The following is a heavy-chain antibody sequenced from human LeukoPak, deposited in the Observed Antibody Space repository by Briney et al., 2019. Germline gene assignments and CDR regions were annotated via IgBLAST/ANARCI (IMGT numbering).Heavy chain of an antibody. CDR3: AKNSSSGYYYFDY. D-gene: IGHD3-22*01. CDR2: ISGSGGST. V-gene: IGHV3-23*01. CDR1: GFTFSSYW. Sequence: PGGSLRLSCAASGFTFSSYWMNWVRQAPGKGLEWVSVISGSGGSTYYADSVKGRFTISRDNSKNTLYLQMNSLRAEDTAAYYCAKNSSSGYYYFDYWGRGILVTVSS. J-gene: IGHJ4*02.